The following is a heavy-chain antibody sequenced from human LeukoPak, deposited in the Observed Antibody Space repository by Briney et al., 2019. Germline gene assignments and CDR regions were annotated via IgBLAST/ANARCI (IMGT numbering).Heavy chain of an antibody. J-gene: IGHJ4*02. Sequence: SMKVSCKASGGSFSGYSISWVRQAPGQGLEWMGDIAPIFGRANYAQKFQGRVTITADESTATAYMEVTSLRSDDTAIYYCAREVNVHHPAFGDWGQGTLVTVSS. CDR3: AREVNVHHPAFGD. V-gene: IGHV1-69*01. CDR2: IAPIFGRA. D-gene: IGHD3-10*02. CDR1: GGSFSGYS.